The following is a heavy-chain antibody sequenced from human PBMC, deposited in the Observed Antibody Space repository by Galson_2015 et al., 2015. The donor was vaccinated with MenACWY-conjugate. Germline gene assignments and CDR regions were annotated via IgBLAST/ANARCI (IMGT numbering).Heavy chain of an antibody. Sequence: SLRLSCAASGFTFSSYAMSWVRQAPGKGLEWVSAISGSGGSTYYADSVKGRFTISRDNSKNTLYLQMNSLRAEDTAVYYCANLAGTMIVVVRIPIRLDYGMDVWGQGTTVTVSS. CDR3: ANLAGTMIVVVRIPIRLDYGMDV. J-gene: IGHJ6*02. D-gene: IGHD3-22*01. V-gene: IGHV3-23*01. CDR1: GFTFSSYA. CDR2: ISGSGGST.